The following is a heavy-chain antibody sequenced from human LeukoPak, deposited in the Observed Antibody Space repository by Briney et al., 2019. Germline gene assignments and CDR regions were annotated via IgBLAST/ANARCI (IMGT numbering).Heavy chain of an antibody. D-gene: IGHD4-23*01. CDR3: ASHVVTTWGDYFDY. Sequence: PSETLSLTCSVSGGSSSSSSYYWGWIRQPPGKGLEWIGSIHDSGSTDYNPSLKSRVTISVDTSKNYFSLNLSSVTAADTAVYYCASHVVTTWGDYFDYWGQGTLVTVSS. CDR1: GGSSSSSSYY. J-gene: IGHJ4*02. CDR2: IHDSGST. V-gene: IGHV4-39*02.